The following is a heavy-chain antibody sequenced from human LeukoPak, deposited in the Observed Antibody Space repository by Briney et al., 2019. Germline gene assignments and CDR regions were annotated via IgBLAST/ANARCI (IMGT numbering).Heavy chain of an antibody. CDR2: IYYSGST. CDR3: SRRDCSHSSRFYWYFDL. V-gene: IGHV4-39*07. Sequence: SETLSLTCTVSGGSIIRGGSSWGWIRQPPGKGLEWIGSIYYSGSTYFNPSLRGRVTISIDTSKNQFSLKLNSVTAADTAVYYCSRRDCSHSSRFYWYFDLWGRGTLLTVSS. CDR1: GGSIIRGGSS. D-gene: IGHD2-2*01. J-gene: IGHJ2*01.